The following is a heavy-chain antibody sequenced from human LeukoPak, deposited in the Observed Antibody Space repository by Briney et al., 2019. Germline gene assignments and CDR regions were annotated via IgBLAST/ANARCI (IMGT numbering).Heavy chain of an antibody. CDR2: IYYSGTT. Sequence: SETLSLTCTVSGGSISDYYWNWIRQPPGKGLEWIGYIYYSGTTNYNPSLKSRVSMSVDTSKNQFSLKLSSVTAADTAVYYCASSNVYYGSGSVGDNWFDPWGQGTLVTVSS. J-gene: IGHJ5*02. V-gene: IGHV4-59*08. D-gene: IGHD3-10*01. CDR1: GGSISDYY. CDR3: ASSNVYYGSGSVGDNWFDP.